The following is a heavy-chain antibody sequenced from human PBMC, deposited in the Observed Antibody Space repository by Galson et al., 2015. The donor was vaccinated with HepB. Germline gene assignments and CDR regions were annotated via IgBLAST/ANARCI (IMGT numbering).Heavy chain of an antibody. CDR1: GFTFNNYA. D-gene: IGHD3-16*01. CDR2: ISGGGLST. V-gene: IGHV3-23*01. Sequence: SLILSCSSSGFTFNNYAMSLVRQAPWTWPECLSGISGGGLSTYTAASLQCLAIIQLDNARSTVYVQMNSLRADDTARYYCAKDDRRASLTRGKALHYYCDNWGKGAGVNV. CDR3: AKDDRRASLTRGKALHYYCDN. J-gene: IGHJ4*02.